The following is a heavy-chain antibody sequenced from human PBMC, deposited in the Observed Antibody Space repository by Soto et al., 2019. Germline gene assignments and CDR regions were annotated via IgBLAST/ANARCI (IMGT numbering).Heavy chain of an antibody. CDR1: GYTFTGYY. Sequence: QAQLVQSGAEVKKPGASVKVACKSSGYTFTGYYIHWVRQAPGQGLEWMGWVNPDSGGTKSAQKFQGRGTMTRDTSISTAYMELRSVRSDDTAVYYGAWGCSVTYLVDFYYHGMDVWGQGTTVAVSS. CDR3: AWGCSVTYLVDFYYHGMDV. CDR2: VNPDSGGT. V-gene: IGHV1-2*02. J-gene: IGHJ6*02. D-gene: IGHD3-10*02.